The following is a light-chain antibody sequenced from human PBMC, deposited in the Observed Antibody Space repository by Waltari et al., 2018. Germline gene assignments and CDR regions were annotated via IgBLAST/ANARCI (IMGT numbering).Light chain of an antibody. Sequence: SYALTQPPSVSVAPGTTARITCGGDNIGSYSVHWYQQKPGQATVLVIFYDSDRPSGIPERFSGSNSGNTATLTISSVEAGDEAKYYCHVWHPDMDPGVFGPGTEVSV. CDR3: HVWHPDMDPGV. J-gene: IGLJ1*01. V-gene: IGLV3-21*04. CDR1: NIGSYS. CDR2: YDS.